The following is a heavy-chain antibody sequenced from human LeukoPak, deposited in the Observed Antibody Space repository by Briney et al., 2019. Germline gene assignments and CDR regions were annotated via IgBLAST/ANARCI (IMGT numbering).Heavy chain of an antibody. CDR1: GDSISSNIYY. CDR3: AGRPDYYDSSYYYQEGDY. Sequence: PSETLSLTYTVSGDSISSNIYYWGWIRQPPGKGLEWIGSIYYSGSTYYNPSLKSRVTISVDTSKNQFSLKLSSVTAADTAVYYCAGRPDYYDSSYYYQEGDYWGQGTLVTVSS. V-gene: IGHV4-39*01. CDR2: IYYSGST. D-gene: IGHD3-22*01. J-gene: IGHJ4*02.